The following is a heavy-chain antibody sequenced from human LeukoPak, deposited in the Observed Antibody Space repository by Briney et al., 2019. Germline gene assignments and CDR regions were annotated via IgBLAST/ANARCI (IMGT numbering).Heavy chain of an antibody. CDR1: GYSITSGHY. V-gene: IGHV4-38-2*01. Sequence: SETLSLTCAVSGYSITSGHYWGWIRQPPGKGLECIGTIYHGGSTHYSPSLQSRVTISVDTSKNQFSLKLSSVTAADTAVYYCTRRPGGFSSGYWVDSSGQGTLVTVSS. D-gene: IGHD3-3*01. CDR3: TRRPGGFSSGYWVDS. J-gene: IGHJ4*02. CDR2: IYHGGST.